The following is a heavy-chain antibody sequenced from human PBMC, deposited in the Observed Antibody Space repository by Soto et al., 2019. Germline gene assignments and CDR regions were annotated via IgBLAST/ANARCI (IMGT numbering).Heavy chain of an antibody. V-gene: IGHV3-49*05. J-gene: IGHJ6*02. CDR1: GFTFGDYR. CDR3: TRDPDPCIATVCAMDV. D-gene: IGHD6-13*01. CDR2: IRSKRYGGAT. Sequence: EVQLVASGGGLEKPGRSLTVSCTSSGFTFGDYRMSWFRQAPGKGLEWVGFIRSKRYGGATHYAASLRGRFTISRDDSKTIAYLQMNSLETEDTAVYYCTRDPDPCIATVCAMDVWGQGTTVTVSS.